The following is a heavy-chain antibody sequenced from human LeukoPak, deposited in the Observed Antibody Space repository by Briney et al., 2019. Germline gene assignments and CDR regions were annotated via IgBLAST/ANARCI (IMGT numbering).Heavy chain of an antibody. D-gene: IGHD3-10*01. CDR1: GYSFTSYW. CDR2: IYPDESNT. CDR3: AYGSYWYFDY. Sequence: GESLKISCKGSGYSFTSYWIGLVRQMPGEGLEWRGIIYPDESNTRYSPSFQGQATTSADQSISTAYLQWSSLTASDTAMYYCAYGSYWYFDYWGQGTLVTVSS. V-gene: IGHV5-51*01. J-gene: IGHJ4*02.